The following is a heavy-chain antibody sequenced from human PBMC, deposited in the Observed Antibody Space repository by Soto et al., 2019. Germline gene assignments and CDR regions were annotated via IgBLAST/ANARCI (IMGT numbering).Heavy chain of an antibody. CDR1: GGSFSAYY. CDR3: ARVQRRSNLPDY. Sequence: QVQLQQWGAGLLKPSETLSLTCAVYGGSFSAYYWSWIRQPPGKGLEWIGEINHSGSINYNPSLKSRVTISVDTSKNQFSLKLSSVTAADTAVYYCARVQRRSNLPDYWGQGTLVTVSS. CDR2: INHSGSI. D-gene: IGHD4-4*01. V-gene: IGHV4-34*01. J-gene: IGHJ4*02.